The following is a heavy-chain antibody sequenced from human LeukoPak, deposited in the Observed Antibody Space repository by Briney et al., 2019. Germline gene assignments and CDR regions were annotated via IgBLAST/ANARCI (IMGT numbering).Heavy chain of an antibody. CDR3: TQGAGWLIDY. Sequence: SETLSLTCALYGVSFSDYHWSWIRQPPGRGLEWIGYVHNSGSTTYNPSLKSRGTIVLDTSRNQFSLGLSSVTAADTAVYYCTQGAGWLIDYWGQGTLVTVSS. CDR2: VHNSGST. J-gene: IGHJ4*02. CDR1: GVSFSDYH. D-gene: IGHD3-16*01. V-gene: IGHV4-59*03.